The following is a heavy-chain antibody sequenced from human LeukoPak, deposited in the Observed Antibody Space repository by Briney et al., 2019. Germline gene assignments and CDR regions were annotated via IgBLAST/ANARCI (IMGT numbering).Heavy chain of an antibody. CDR1: GGSVTRGGYY. J-gene: IGHJ6*02. V-gene: IGHV4-31*03. CDR2: VYYTGST. Sequence: SQTLSLTCTVSGGSVTRGGYYWSWIRQHPGKGLEWIGYVYYTGSTYYNPSLKSRVTISPDTSKNHFSLKVSSVTAADTAVYYCARISAGRYGMDVWGQGTTVTVSS. CDR3: ARISAGRYGMDV. D-gene: IGHD6-6*01.